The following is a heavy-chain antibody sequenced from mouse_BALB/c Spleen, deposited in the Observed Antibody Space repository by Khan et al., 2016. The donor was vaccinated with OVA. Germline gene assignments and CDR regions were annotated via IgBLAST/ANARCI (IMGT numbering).Heavy chain of an antibody. Sequence: QVQLQQSGAELVRPGTSVKISCKASGYTFTNYWLGWVKQRPGHGLAWIGDIYPGGDFTNYNEKFNDKATLTADTSSTTVYMQLRSLTSEDSAVYFCARWATWFFDVWGAGTTVTVSS. J-gene: IGHJ1*01. V-gene: IGHV1-63*02. CDR2: IYPGGDFT. D-gene: IGHD3-1*01. CDR1: GYTFTNYW. CDR3: ARWATWFFDV.